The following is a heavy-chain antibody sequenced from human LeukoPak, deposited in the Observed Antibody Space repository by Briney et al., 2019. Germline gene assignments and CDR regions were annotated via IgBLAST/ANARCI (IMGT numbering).Heavy chain of an antibody. D-gene: IGHD3-10*01. CDR3: ARHLRRGFGY. V-gene: IGHV4-59*08. J-gene: IGHJ4*02. CDR2: IYYSGST. Sequence: SETLSLTCTVSGGSISSYYWSWIRQPPGKGLEWIGYIYYSGSTNYNPSLKSRVTISVDTSKNQFSLELSSVTAADTAVYYCARHLRRGFGYWGQGTLVTVSS. CDR1: GGSISSYY.